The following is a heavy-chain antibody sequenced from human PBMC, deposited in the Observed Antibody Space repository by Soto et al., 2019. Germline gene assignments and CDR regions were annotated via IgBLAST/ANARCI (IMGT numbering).Heavy chain of an antibody. CDR3: ARDREGIAARQHYYYGMDV. CDR2: ISAYNGNT. V-gene: IGHV1-18*01. D-gene: IGHD6-6*01. CDR1: GYTFTSYG. Sequence: QVQLVQSGAEVKKPGASVKVSCKASGYTFTSYGISWVRQAPGQGLEWMGWISAYNGNTNYAQKLQGRVTMTTDTSTSTAYMELRSMRSDDTAVYYCARDREGIAARQHYYYGMDVWGQGTTVTVSS. J-gene: IGHJ6*02.